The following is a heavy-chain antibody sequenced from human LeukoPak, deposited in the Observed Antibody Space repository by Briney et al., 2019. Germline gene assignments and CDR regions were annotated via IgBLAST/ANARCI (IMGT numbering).Heavy chain of an antibody. J-gene: IGHJ4*02. CDR1: GFTFSGCG. CDR2: IRSAGTNT. Sequence: GGSLRLSCAASGFTFSGCGMHRVRQAPGKGLEWVAFIRSAGTNTYYADSVKGRFTISRDNSKNTLYLQMNSLRAEDTAVYYCAKDSSGWTYYFDYWGQGTLVTVSS. CDR3: AKDSSGWTYYFDY. V-gene: IGHV3-30*02. D-gene: IGHD6-19*01.